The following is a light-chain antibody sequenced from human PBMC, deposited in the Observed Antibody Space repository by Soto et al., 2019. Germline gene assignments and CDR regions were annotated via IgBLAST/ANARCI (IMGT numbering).Light chain of an antibody. CDR3: SSYKTSSTVVV. J-gene: IGLJ2*01. V-gene: IGLV2-14*01. CDR2: GVS. Sequence: QSVLTQPASVSGSPGQSITISCTGTSSDIGGYNYVSWYQQYPGKAPKLMIFGVSDRPSGVSNRFSGSKSGTTASQTISGLQAEDEADYYCSSYKTSSTVVVFGGGTKLTVL. CDR1: SSDIGGYNY.